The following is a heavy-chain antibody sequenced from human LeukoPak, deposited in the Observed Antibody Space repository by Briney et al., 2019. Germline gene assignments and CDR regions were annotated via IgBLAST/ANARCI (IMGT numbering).Heavy chain of an antibody. CDR1: GGSISSGGYY. Sequence: SETLSLTCTVSGGSISSGGYYWSWIRQHPGKGLEWIGYIYYSGSTYYNPSLKSRVTISVDTSKNQFSLKLSSVTAADTAVYYCASEGAVPGIDYWGQGTLVTVSS. CDR2: IYYSGST. V-gene: IGHV4-31*03. CDR3: ASEGAVPGIDY. D-gene: IGHD6-19*01. J-gene: IGHJ4*02.